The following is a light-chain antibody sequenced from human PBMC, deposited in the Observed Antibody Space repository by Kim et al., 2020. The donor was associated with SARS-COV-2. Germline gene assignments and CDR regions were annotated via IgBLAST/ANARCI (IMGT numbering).Light chain of an antibody. CDR1: QSVSTN. CDR3: QQYNNWPPWT. CDR2: GAS. V-gene: IGKV3-15*01. J-gene: IGKJ1*01. Sequence: EIVMTQSPAALSVSPGERATLSCRASQSVSTNLAWYQQKPGQAPRLLIYGASTRVTGIPARFSGGGSGTEFTLTISSLQSEDFAVYYCQQYNNWPPWTFGQGTKVDIK.